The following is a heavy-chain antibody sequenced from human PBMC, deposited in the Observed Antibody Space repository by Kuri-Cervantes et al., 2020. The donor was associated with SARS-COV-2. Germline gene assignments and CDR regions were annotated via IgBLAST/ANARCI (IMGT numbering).Heavy chain of an antibody. J-gene: IGHJ4*02. CDR1: GYSISSSYY. CDR3: ALRIVATIGFDY. Sequence: SETLSLTCTVSGYSISSSYYWSWIRQPPGKGLEWIGYIYYSGSTNYNPSLKSRVTISVDTSKNQFSLKLSSVTAADTAVYYCALRIVATIGFDYWGQGTLVTVSS. V-gene: IGHV4-59*12. CDR2: IYYSGST. D-gene: IGHD5-12*01.